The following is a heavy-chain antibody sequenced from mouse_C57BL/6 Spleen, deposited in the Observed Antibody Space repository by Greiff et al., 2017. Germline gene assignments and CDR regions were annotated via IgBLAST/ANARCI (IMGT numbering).Heavy chain of an antibody. CDR2: IDPETGGT. Sequence: VQLQQSGAELVRPGASVTLSCKASGYTFTDYEMHWVKQTPVHGLEWIGAIDPETGGTAYNQKFKGQAILTADKSSSTAYMELRSLTSEDSAVYYCTRSGDAMDYWGQGTSVTVSS. J-gene: IGHJ4*01. CDR1: GYTFTDYE. V-gene: IGHV1-15*01. CDR3: TRSGDAMDY.